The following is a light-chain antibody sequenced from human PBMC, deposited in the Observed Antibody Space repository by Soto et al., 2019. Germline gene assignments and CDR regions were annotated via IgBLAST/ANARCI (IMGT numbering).Light chain of an antibody. V-gene: IGLV2-14*01. Sequence: QSALTQPASVSGSPGQSITISCTGTSSDVGGYNYVSWYQQHPGKAPKLMIYDVSNRPSGVSNRFSGSKSGNTASLTISGLQAEDEVDYYCRSYTNSSNLSKYVFGPGTKV. CDR2: DVS. CDR1: SSDVGGYNY. J-gene: IGLJ1*01. CDR3: RSYTNSSNLSKYV.